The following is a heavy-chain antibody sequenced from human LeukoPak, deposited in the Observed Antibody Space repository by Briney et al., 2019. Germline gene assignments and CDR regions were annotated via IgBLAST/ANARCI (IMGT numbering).Heavy chain of an antibody. J-gene: IGHJ4*02. V-gene: IGHV3-23*01. CDR2: VTISGDDT. Sequence: GGSLRLSCAASGLILSNFAMTWVRQAPGKGLEWVSSVTISGDDTFYADSVKGRFTISRDNSKNTLFLQMNSLRAEDTAVYYCARELRPNDYWGQGTLVTVSS. D-gene: IGHD2-15*01. CDR1: GLILSNFA. CDR3: ARELRPNDY.